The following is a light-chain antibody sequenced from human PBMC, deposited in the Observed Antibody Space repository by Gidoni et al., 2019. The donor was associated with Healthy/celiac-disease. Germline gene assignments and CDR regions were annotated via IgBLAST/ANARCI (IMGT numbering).Light chain of an antibody. CDR2: KAS. CDR1: QSISSW. V-gene: IGKV1-5*03. Sequence: DIQMTQSPSTLSASVGDRVTITCRASQSISSWLAWYQQKPGKAPKLLIYKASSLESGVPSRFSCSGSGTDFTLTISSLQPDDFATYYCQQYNSYPWTFGQGTKVKIK. J-gene: IGKJ1*01. CDR3: QQYNSYPWT.